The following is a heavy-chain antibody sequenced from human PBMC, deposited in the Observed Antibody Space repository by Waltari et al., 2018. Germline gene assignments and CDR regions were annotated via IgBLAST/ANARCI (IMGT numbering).Heavy chain of an antibody. CDR3: ARDDEYCSGGRCYPKNWFDS. CDR1: GYTFTNYY. D-gene: IGHD2-15*01. CDR2: INPSGGAS. Sequence: QVLLVQSGAEVKKPGASVKVSCKASGYTFTNYYIHWVRQAPGQGLEWLGIINPSGGASTYAQKFKGRVTMTRDTSTNTVYMELSSLRSEDTAVYYCARDDEYCSGGRCYPKNWFDSWGQGTLVTVSS. J-gene: IGHJ5*01. V-gene: IGHV1-46*01.